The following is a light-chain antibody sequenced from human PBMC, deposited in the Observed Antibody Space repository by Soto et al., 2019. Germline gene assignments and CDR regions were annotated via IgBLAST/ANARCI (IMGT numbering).Light chain of an antibody. CDR3: ATWDDSLRGVL. V-gene: IGLV1-47*01. CDR1: GSNIGAGYD. Sequence: QSVLTQPPSVSAAPGQRVTISCSGSGSNIGAGYDVHWYRQLPGTAPKLVIYANSQRPSGVPDRFSGSKSGTSASLAISGLRSEDEADYYCATWDDSLRGVLFGGGTKLTVL. CDR2: ANS. J-gene: IGLJ2*01.